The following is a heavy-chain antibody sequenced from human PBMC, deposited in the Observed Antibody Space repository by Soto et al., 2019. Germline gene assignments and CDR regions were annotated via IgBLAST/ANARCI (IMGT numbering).Heavy chain of an antibody. Sequence: LRLSCEGSGFTFSYYYMSWIRQAPGKGLEWISYSSNSGTFTKYADSVKGRFSISRDNTKNLLFLQMNSLRAEDTALYYCARSGDNYNLLDYWGQGTPVTVSS. CDR1: GFTFSYYY. CDR3: ARSGDNYNLLDY. V-gene: IGHV3-11*06. J-gene: IGHJ4*02. CDR2: SSNSGTFT. D-gene: IGHD1-1*01.